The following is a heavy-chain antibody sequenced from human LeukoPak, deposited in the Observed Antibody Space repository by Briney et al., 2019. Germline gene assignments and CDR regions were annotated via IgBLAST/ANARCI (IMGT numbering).Heavy chain of an antibody. J-gene: IGHJ3*02. CDR2: VANDGSDK. CDR1: GFTFSRHA. Sequence: GGSLRLSCAASGFTFSRHAMHWVRQAPGKGLEWVAIVANDGSDKYYADSVKGRFTISRDNSKNTLYLQMNSLRAEDTAVYYCAKDLTMIVVVLDAFDIWGQGTMVTVSS. V-gene: IGHV3-30*07. CDR3: AKDLTMIVVVLDAFDI. D-gene: IGHD3-22*01.